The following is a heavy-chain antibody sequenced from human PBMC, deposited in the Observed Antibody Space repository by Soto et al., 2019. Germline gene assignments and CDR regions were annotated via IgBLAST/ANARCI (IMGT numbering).Heavy chain of an antibody. J-gene: IGHJ4*02. Sequence: TSETLSLTCTVSGGSISGYYWSWLRQPPGKGLEWIGYIYYSGSTNYNPSLKSRVTISVDTSKNQFSLKLSSVTAADTAVYYCARDELTMVRGVRYYFDYWGQGTLVTVSS. CDR1: GGSISGYY. D-gene: IGHD3-10*01. CDR2: IYYSGST. V-gene: IGHV4-59*01. CDR3: ARDELTMVRGVRYYFDY.